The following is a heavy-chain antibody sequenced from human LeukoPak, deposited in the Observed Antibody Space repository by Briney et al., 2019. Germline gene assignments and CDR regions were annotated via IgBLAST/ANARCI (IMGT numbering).Heavy chain of an antibody. CDR2: IYSGGTT. Sequence: GGSLRLSCAASGFTVSSNYMSWVRQAPGKGLEWVSVIYSGGTTFYTDSVKGRFTISRDNSKNTLYLQMNSLRAEDTAVYYCARVLYYYGSGSYNYYMDVWGKGTTVTISS. J-gene: IGHJ6*03. CDR3: ARVLYYYGSGSYNYYMDV. D-gene: IGHD3-10*01. V-gene: IGHV3-53*01. CDR1: GFTVSSNY.